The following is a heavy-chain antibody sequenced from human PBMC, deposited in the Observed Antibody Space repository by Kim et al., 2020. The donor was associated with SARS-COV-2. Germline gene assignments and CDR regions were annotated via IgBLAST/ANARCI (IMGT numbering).Heavy chain of an antibody. V-gene: IGHV3-73*01. J-gene: IGHJ3*02. Sequence: GGSLRLSCAASGFTFSGSAMHWVRQASEKGLEWVGRIRSEADSYATTYAASGKVRFTISRDDSKNTAYLQMNSLKTEDTAVYDCTRGPGTTLAFWETFD. D-gene: IGHD3-3*02. CDR1: GFTFSGSA. CDR2: IRSEADSYAT. CDR3: TRGPGTTLAFWETFD.